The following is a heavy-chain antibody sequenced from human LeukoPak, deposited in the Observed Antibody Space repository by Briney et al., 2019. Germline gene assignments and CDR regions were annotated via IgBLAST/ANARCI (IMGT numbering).Heavy chain of an antibody. Sequence: SETPSLTCTVSGGSLSSYYWSWIRQPPGKGLEWIGYIYYSGSTNYNPSLKSRVTISVDTSKNQFSLKLSSVTAADTAVYYCARHTYGDGFDYWGQGTLVTVSS. D-gene: IGHD4-17*01. J-gene: IGHJ4*02. V-gene: IGHV4-59*01. CDR2: IYYSGST. CDR1: GGSLSSYY. CDR3: ARHTYGDGFDY.